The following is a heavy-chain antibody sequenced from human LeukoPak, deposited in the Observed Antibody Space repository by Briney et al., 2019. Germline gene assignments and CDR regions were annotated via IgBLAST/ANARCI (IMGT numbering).Heavy chain of an antibody. Sequence: VESLHISCKGSGYSFTSYWVGWVRQMPGEGLEWMGIIYPGDSDTRYSPSFQGQVTISADKSISTAYLQWSSLKASDTGMYYCATVRTYGDCAMNYWGQGTLVTVSS. J-gene: IGHJ4*02. D-gene: IGHD4-17*01. CDR3: ATVRTYGDCAMNY. CDR1: GYSFTSYW. CDR2: IYPGDSDT. V-gene: IGHV5-51*01.